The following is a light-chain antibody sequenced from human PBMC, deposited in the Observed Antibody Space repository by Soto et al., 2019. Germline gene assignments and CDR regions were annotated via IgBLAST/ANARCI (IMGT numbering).Light chain of an antibody. CDR1: ERIYSAY. J-gene: IGKJ5*01. CDR2: GTS. CDR3: QQYGNSPIT. Sequence: VLTQSPVTLSLSRGERATLSCRASERIYSAYLGWYQQKPGQAPRLLIYGTSSRATGIPDRFSGSGSGTDFTLTISRLEPEDFAVYYCQQYGNSPITFGQGTRLEIK. V-gene: IGKV3-20*01.